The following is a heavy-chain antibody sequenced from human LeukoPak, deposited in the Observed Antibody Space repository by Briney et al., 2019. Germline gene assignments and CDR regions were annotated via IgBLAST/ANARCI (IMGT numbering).Heavy chain of an antibody. D-gene: IGHD4-17*01. Sequence: PGGSLRLSCAVSGFTFSNYAMTWVRLAPGRGLEWVSSIRGSGRGTDYAGSVRGRFTISRDNSKNTPYLQMNSLRAEDTAVYYCSRDPNGDYVGAFDFQRWGQGTLVTVSS. J-gene: IGHJ1*01. CDR1: GFTFSNYA. CDR2: IRGSGRGT. CDR3: SRDPNGDYVGAFDFQR. V-gene: IGHV3-23*01.